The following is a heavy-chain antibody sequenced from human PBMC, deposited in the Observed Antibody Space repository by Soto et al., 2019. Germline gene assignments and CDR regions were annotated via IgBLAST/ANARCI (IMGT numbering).Heavy chain of an antibody. CDR1: GFTFSSFW. Sequence: EVQVVDSGGGLVQPGGSLRLSCAASGFTFSSFWMSWVRQAPGKGLAWVANIKPDGTEKYYVDSVMGRVTISRDNAENSLFLLMNNLRVEDTAGYYCVRGGHRFDPWGQGTLVTVSS. CDR2: IKPDGTEK. V-gene: IGHV3-7*03. CDR3: VRGGHRFDP. J-gene: IGHJ5*02.